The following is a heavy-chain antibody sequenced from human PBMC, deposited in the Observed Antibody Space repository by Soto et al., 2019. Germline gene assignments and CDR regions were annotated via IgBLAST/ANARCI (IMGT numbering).Heavy chain of an antibody. CDR1: GGSISSYY. CDR2: IYYSGST. V-gene: IGHV4-59*08. J-gene: IGHJ4*02. CDR3: ARRPRGWAAAAHFDY. D-gene: IGHD6-13*01. Sequence: SETLSLTCTVSGGSISSYYWSWIRQPPGKGLEWIGYIYYSGSTNYNPSLKSRVTISVDTSKNQFSLKLSSVTAADTAVYYCARRPRGWAAAAHFDYWGQGTLVTVSS.